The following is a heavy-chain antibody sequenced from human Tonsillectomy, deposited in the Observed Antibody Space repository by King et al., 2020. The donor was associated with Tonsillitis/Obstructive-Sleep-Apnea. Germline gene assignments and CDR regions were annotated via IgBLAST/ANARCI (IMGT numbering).Heavy chain of an antibody. Sequence: QLVQSGGGLVKPGGSLRLSCAASGFTFSNAWMNWVRQAPGKGLEWVGRIKSKTDGGTTDYAAPVKGRFTISRDDSKNTLYLQMNSLKTEDTDVYYCTTALGITMIVVVTTEDYWGQGTLVTVSS. J-gene: IGHJ4*02. CDR1: GFTFSNAW. D-gene: IGHD3-22*01. V-gene: IGHV3-15*07. CDR3: TTALGITMIVVVTTEDY. CDR2: IKSKTDGGTT.